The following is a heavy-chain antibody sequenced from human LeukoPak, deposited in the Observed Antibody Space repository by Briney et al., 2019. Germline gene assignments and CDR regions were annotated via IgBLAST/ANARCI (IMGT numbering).Heavy chain of an antibody. CDR1: GGSISSYF. D-gene: IGHD6-19*01. CDR2: IYYSGRT. J-gene: IGHJ4*02. V-gene: IGHV4-59*01. Sequence: SETLSLTCTVSGGSISSYFWSWIRQPPGKGLEWIGHIYYSGRTNYSPSLKSRVTISVDTSKNQFSLILSSVTAADTAVYYYARDRGSSGWYGEGYFDYWGQGILVTVSP. CDR3: ARDRGSSGWYGEGYFDY.